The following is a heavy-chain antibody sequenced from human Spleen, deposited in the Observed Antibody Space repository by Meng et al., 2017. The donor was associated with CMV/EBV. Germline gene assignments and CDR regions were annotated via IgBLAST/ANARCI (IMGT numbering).Heavy chain of an antibody. J-gene: IGHJ4*02. CDR1: GGSVNNYY. CDR3: ARDPSAGIADGYYFDY. D-gene: IGHD6-13*01. Sequence: GSLRLSCAFSGGSVNNYYWSWIRQPPGRGLEWIGSLRHRGSTNYNPSLKSRVTMSSDTSTNGFSLQLNSVTPEDTAVYYCARDPSAGIADGYYFDYWGQGTLVTVSS. CDR2: LRHRGST. V-gene: IGHV4-59*02.